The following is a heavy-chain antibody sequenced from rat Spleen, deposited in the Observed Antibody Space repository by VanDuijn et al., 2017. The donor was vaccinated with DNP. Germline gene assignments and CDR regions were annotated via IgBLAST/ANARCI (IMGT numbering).Heavy chain of an antibody. CDR2: INYDGTRT. J-gene: IGHJ2*01. Sequence: EVQLVESGGGLVQPGRSMKLSCAASGFTFSYSDLAWVRQAPTGGLEWVATINYDGTRTYYRDSVKGRFTISRDNARSILYLQMDSLGSEDTATYYCTRRDSSLLLHGFFDYWGQGVMVTVSS. V-gene: IGHV5-7*01. CDR3: TRRDSSLLLHGFFDY. CDR1: GFTFSYSD. D-gene: IGHD1-1*01.